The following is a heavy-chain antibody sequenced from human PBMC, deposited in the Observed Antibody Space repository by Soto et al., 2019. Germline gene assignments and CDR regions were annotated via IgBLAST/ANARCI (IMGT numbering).Heavy chain of an antibody. V-gene: IGHV5-51*01. D-gene: IGHD2-2*01. Sequence: GESRKISCKGSGYSFTSYWIGWVRQMPGKGLEWMGIIYPGDSDTRYSPSFQGQVTISADKSISTAYLQWSSLKASDTAMYYCARLAPAAISYYYYYMDVWGKGTTVTVSS. J-gene: IGHJ6*03. CDR3: ARLAPAAISYYYYYMDV. CDR2: IYPGDSDT. CDR1: GYSFTSYW.